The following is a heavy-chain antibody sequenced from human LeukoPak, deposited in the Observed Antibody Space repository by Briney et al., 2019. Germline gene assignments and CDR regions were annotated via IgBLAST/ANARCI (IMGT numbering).Heavy chain of an antibody. CDR3: VRDPRGDGSSTFGY. J-gene: IGHJ4*02. CDR2: ISWNSGSI. Sequence: GGSLRLSCAASGFTFDDYAMHWVRQAPGKGLEWVSGISWNSGSIGYADSVKGRFTISRDNAKNTLYLQMNSLSAEDTGLYYCVRDPRGDGSSTFGYWGQGTLVTVSS. D-gene: IGHD1-26*01. CDR1: GFTFDDYA. V-gene: IGHV3-9*01.